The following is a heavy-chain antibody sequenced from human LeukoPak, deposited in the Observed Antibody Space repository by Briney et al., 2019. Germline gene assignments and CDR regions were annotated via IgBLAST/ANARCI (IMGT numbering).Heavy chain of an antibody. CDR1: GYTFTSYF. CDR2: INPGRGTT. D-gene: IGHD3-22*01. Sequence: DSVKVSCKASGYTFTSYFIHWVRQAPGQGLEWMGIINPGRGTTSYTQKFRDRVTMTRHQFTSTVNMELSRLRSEDTAVYYCVRDLGYYDSSGYPTHFDYWGQGTLVTVSS. J-gene: IGHJ4*02. V-gene: IGHV1-46*01. CDR3: VRDLGYYDSSGYPTHFDY.